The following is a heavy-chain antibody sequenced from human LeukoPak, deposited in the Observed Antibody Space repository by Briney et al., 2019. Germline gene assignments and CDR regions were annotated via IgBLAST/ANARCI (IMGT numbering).Heavy chain of an antibody. J-gene: IGHJ4*02. V-gene: IGHV3-21*01. CDR3: ARAGYNNGCFDY. D-gene: IGHD5-24*01. Sequence: NPGGSLRLSCAASGFTFNTYTMNWVRQAPGKGLEWVSSISSSSSYIYYADSVKGRFTISRDNAKNSLYLQMNSLRAEDTAVYYCARAGYNNGCFDYWGQGTLVTVSS. CDR1: GFTFNTYT. CDR2: ISSSSSYI.